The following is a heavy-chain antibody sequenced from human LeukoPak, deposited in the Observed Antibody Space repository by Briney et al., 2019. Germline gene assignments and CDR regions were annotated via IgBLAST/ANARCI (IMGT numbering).Heavy chain of an antibody. CDR2: ISWNSGSI. Sequence: GGSLTLSCPASAFSFDIHSMHWVRQPPGKCMEWVSGISWNSGSIGYADSVKGRFTISRDNAKNSLYLQMNSLRAEDTALYYCAKDLWFDPWGQGTLVTVSS. V-gene: IGHV3-9*01. J-gene: IGHJ5*02. CDR3: AKDLWFDP. CDR1: AFSFDIHS.